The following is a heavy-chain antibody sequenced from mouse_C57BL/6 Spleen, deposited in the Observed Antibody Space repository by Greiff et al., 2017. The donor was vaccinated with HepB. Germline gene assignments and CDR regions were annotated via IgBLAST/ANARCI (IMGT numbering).Heavy chain of an antibody. CDR1: GYSFTGYF. J-gene: IGHJ1*03. D-gene: IGHD2-2*01. V-gene: IGHV1-20*01. CDR3: ATYGYDWYFDV. Sequence: EVQLQQSGPELVKPGDSVKISCKASGYSFTGYFMNWVMQSHGKSLEWIGRINPYNGDTFYNQKFKGKATLTVDKSSSTAHMELRSLTSEDSAVYYCATYGYDWYFDVWGTGTTVTVSS. CDR2: INPYNGDT.